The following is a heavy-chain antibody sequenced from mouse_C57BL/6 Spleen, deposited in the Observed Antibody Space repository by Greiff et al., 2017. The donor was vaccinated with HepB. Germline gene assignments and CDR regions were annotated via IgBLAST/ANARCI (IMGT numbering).Heavy chain of an antibody. CDR1: GYTFTDYE. Sequence: VQLQQSVAELVRPGASVTLSCKASGYTFTDYEMHWVKQTPVHGLEWIGAIDPETGGTAYNQKFKGKAILTADKSSSTAYMELRSLTSEDSAVYYCTRGGFDYWGQGTTLTVSS. V-gene: IGHV1-15*01. J-gene: IGHJ2*01. CDR2: IDPETGGT. CDR3: TRGGFDY.